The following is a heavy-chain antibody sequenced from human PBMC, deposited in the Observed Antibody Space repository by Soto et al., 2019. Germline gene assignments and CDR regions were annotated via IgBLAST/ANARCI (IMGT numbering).Heavy chain of an antibody. CDR1: GGSISSYY. Sequence: SETLSLTCTVSGGSISSYYWSWIRQPPGKGLEWIGYIYYSGSTNYNPSLKSRVTISVDTSKNQFSLKLSSVTAADTAVYYCARRYGSAFDYWGQGTLVTVSS. J-gene: IGHJ4*02. CDR2: IYYSGST. V-gene: IGHV4-59*08. D-gene: IGHD3-10*01. CDR3: ARRYGSAFDY.